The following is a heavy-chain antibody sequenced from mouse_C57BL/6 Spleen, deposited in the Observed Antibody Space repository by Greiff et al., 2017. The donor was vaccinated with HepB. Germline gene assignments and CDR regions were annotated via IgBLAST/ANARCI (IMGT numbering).Heavy chain of an antibody. V-gene: IGHV1-55*01. J-gene: IGHJ1*03. CDR1: GYTFTSYW. D-gene: IGHD4-1*01. CDR2: IYPGSGNT. CDR3: ASVGRPHWYFDV. Sequence: VQLQQPGAELVKPGASVKMSCKASGYTFTSYWITWVKQRPGQGLEWIGDIYPGSGNTNYNEKFKSKATMTVDTSSSTAIMRLSSLTSEDSAVYYCASVGRPHWYFDVWGTGTTVTVSS.